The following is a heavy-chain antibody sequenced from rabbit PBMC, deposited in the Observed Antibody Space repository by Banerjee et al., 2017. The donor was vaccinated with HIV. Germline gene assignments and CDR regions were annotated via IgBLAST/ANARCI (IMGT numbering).Heavy chain of an antibody. V-gene: IGHV1S43*01. CDR2: INGGSGVT. CDR3: VRGYDDYGDYTRLDL. CDR1: GFTISSSYY. D-gene: IGHD2-1*01. Sequence: QEQLVESGGGLVQPEGSLTLTCTASGFTISSSYYMCWVRQAPGKGLEWIGCINGGSGVTYYASWAKGRFTITRSTSLNTVDLKMTSLTAADTATWFCVRGYDDYGDYTRLDLWGPGTLVTVS. J-gene: IGHJ3*01.